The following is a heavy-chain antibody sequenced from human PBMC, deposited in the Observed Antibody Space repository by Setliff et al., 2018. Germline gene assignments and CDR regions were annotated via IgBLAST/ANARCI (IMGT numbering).Heavy chain of an antibody. V-gene: IGHV1-18*01. D-gene: IGHD3-10*02. CDR1: GYTFISYG. CDR3: ARVLFGDLFSWFDP. J-gene: IGHJ5*02. CDR2: INPNTGET. Sequence: ASVKVSCKTSGYTFISYGISWVRQAPGQGLQWMGWINPNTGETDYAPRFQGRVTMTRDTSLSTAYMEVRGLRSDDTAVYYCARVLFGDLFSWFDPWGQGTLVTVSS.